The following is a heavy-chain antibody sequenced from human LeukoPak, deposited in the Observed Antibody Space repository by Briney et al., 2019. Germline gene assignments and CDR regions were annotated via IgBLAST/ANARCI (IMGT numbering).Heavy chain of an antibody. V-gene: IGHV3-53*01. D-gene: IGHD3-10*01. Sequence: GGSLRLSCAASGFTVSSNYMSWVRQAPGKGLEWVSVIYSGGSTYYADSVKGRFTISRDNSKNTLYLQMNSLRAEDTAVYYCARDPQDYYGSGSYYNGGYWGQGTLVTVSS. J-gene: IGHJ4*02. CDR2: IYSGGST. CDR1: GFTVSSNY. CDR3: ARDPQDYYGSGSYYNGGY.